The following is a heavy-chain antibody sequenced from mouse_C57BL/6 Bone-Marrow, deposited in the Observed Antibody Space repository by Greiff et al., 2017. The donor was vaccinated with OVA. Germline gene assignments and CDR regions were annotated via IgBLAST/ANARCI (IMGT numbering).Heavy chain of an antibody. V-gene: IGHV1-53*01. Sequence: QVQLQQPGTELVKPGASVKLSCKASGYTFTSYWMHWVKQRPGQGLEWIGNINPSNGGTNYNEKFKSKATLTVDKSSSTAYMQLSSLTSEDSAVYYCASYDCYFFYWYFDDWGTGTTVTVSS. CDR2: INPSNGGT. CDR3: ASYDCYFFYWYFDD. D-gene: IGHD2-3*01. J-gene: IGHJ1*03. CDR1: GYTFTSYW.